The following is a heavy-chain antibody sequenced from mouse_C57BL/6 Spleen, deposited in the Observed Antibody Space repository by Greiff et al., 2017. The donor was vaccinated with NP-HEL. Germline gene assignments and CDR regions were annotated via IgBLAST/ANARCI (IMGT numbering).Heavy chain of an antibody. J-gene: IGHJ2*01. Sequence: QVQLQQPGAELVKPGASVKLSCKASGYTFPSYWMQWVKQRPGQGLEWIGEIDPSDSYTNYNQKFKGKATLTVDTSSSTAYMQLSSLTSEDSAVYYCARRGLLSYFDYWGQGTTLTVSS. CDR1: GYTFPSYW. CDR2: IDPSDSYT. CDR3: ARRGLLSYFDY. V-gene: IGHV1-50*01. D-gene: IGHD2-1*01.